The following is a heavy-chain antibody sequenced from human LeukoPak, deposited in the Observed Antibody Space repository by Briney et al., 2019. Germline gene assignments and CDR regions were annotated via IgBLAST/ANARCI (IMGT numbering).Heavy chain of an antibody. Sequence: GGSLRLSCAASGFTFSSYEMNWVRQAPGKGLEWVSYISSSGGTIYYADSVKGRFTISRDNAKNSLYLQMNSLRAEDTAVYYCARDREASVFNYYYYGMDVWGQGTTVTVSS. CDR1: GFTFSSYE. CDR2: ISSSGGTI. J-gene: IGHJ6*02. D-gene: IGHD1-26*01. V-gene: IGHV3-48*03. CDR3: ARDREASVFNYYYYGMDV.